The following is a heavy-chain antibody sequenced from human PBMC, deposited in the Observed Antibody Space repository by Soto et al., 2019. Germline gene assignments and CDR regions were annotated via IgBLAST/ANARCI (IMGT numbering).Heavy chain of an antibody. V-gene: IGHV4-59*08. D-gene: IGHD4-17*01. CDR3: ARRYGALFDY. Sequence: QVQLQESGPGLVKPSETLSLTCTVSGGSISSYYWSWIRQPPGKGLEWIGYIYYSGSTNYNPSLQXRVTISVDTSKNQFSLKLSSVTAADTAVYYCARRYGALFDYWGQGTLVTVSS. CDR2: IYYSGST. J-gene: IGHJ4*02. CDR1: GGSISSYY.